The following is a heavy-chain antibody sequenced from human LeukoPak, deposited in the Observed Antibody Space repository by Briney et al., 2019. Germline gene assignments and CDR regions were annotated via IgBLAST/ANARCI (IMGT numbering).Heavy chain of an antibody. CDR1: GGSISSYY. CDR2: IYTSGST. CDR3: ARGRRIPVGDDY. Sequence: SETLSLTCTVSGGSISSYYWSWIRQPAGKGLEWIGRIYTSGSTNYNPSLKSRVTMSVDTSKNQFSLKLTSVAAADTAVYYCARGRRIPVGDDYWGQGTLVTVSS. D-gene: IGHD6-19*01. V-gene: IGHV4-4*07. J-gene: IGHJ4*02.